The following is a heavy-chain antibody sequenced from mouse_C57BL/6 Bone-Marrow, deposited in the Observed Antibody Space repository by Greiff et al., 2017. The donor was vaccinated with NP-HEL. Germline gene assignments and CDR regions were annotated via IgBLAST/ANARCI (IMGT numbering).Heavy chain of an antibody. CDR2: ISSGGDYI. J-gene: IGHJ2*01. Sequence: EVKLMESGEGLVKPGGSLKLSCAASGFTFSSYSMSWVRQTPEKRLEWVAYISSGGDYIYYAYTVKGRFTISRDNARNTLYLQMSSLKSEDRAMYYCTRDYYGSEGYWGQGTTLTVSS. CDR1: GFTFSSYS. D-gene: IGHD1-1*01. CDR3: TRDYYGSEGY. V-gene: IGHV5-9-1*02.